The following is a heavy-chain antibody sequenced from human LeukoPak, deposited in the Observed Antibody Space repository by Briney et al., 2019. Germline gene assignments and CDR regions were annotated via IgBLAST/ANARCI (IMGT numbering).Heavy chain of an antibody. CDR2: IGTEDDT. J-gene: IGHJ2*01. CDR1: GFTLRNYD. V-gene: IGHV3-13*01. CDR3: ARGRFVLVPSLERWYFDL. D-gene: IGHD2-8*02. Sequence: PGGSLRLSCTASGFTLRNYDMHWVRQTTEKGLEWVSGIGTEDDTFYPDSVKGRFTISRESAQNSFYLQMKSLRAGDTAVYYCARGRFVLVPSLERWYFDLWGRGTLVTVSS.